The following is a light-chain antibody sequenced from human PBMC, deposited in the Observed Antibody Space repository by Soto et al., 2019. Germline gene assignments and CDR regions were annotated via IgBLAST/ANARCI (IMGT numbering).Light chain of an antibody. CDR1: QGSRND. CDR3: LQDYNYPRT. J-gene: IGKJ1*01. CDR2: AAS. V-gene: IGKV1-6*01. Sequence: IQMTQSPSSLSASVGDRVTITCRASQGSRNDLGWYQQKPGKAPKLLIYAASSLQSGVPSRFSGSGSGTDFTLSTSSLQPEDFATYYCLQDYNYPRTFGQGTEVEIK.